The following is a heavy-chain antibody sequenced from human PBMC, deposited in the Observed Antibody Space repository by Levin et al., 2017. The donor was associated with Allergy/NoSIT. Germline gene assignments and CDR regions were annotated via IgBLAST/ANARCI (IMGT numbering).Heavy chain of an antibody. CDR3: ARDKLRVVVAATFGRNAFDI. D-gene: IGHD2-15*01. J-gene: IGHJ3*02. CDR1: GFTFSSYN. Sequence: PGGSLRLSCAASGFTFSSYNMNWVRQAPGKGLEWVSYISSSRSTIYYADSVKGRFTISRDNAKNSLYLQMNSLRDEDTAVYYCARDKLRVVVAATFGRNAFDIWGQGTMVTVSS. CDR2: ISSSRSTI. V-gene: IGHV3-48*02.